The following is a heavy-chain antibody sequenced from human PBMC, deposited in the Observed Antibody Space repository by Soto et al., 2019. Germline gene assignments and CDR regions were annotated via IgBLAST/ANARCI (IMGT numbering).Heavy chain of an antibody. CDR3: ARGGSRAIGYQHYHGMGV. CDR1: GFSFSTYG. V-gene: IGHV3-33*01. CDR2: IWSDGSGR. J-gene: IGHJ6*02. Sequence: GGSLRLSCATSGFSFSTYGMHWVRRAPGKGLEWVAVIWSDGSGRYYGDSVKGRFSISRDSSRNTVFLQMSSLKVEDTAVYYCARGGSRAIGYQHYHGMGVWGQGTTVTVS. D-gene: IGHD3-16*01.